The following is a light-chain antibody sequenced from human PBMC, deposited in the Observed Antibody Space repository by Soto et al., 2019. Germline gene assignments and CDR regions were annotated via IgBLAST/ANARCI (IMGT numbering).Light chain of an antibody. CDR2: AVT. J-gene: IGLJ1*01. Sequence: QSALTQPASVSGSPGQSITISCTGTSSDVGGYNYVSWYQQHPGKAPKLMIYAVTDRPSGVSSRFSGSKSGNTASLTISGLQAEDEEDYYCSSYTRSSTRFGTGTKVTV. CDR1: SSDVGGYNY. CDR3: SSYTRSSTR. V-gene: IGLV2-14*01.